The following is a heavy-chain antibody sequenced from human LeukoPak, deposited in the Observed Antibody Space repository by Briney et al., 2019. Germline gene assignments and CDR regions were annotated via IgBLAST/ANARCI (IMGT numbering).Heavy chain of an antibody. J-gene: IGHJ4*02. D-gene: IGHD6-6*01. Sequence: PGGSLRLSCAASGFTFSSYGMHWVRQAPGKGLEWVAVIWYDGSNKYYADSVKGRFTISRDNTKNSLYLQMNGLRAEDTAVYYCTRSSMAALAVDSWGQGTLVTVSS. V-gene: IGHV3-33*01. CDR2: IWYDGSNK. CDR1: GFTFSSYG. CDR3: TRSSMAALAVDS.